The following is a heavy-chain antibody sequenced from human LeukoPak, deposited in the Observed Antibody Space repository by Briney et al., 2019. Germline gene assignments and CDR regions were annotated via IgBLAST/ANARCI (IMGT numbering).Heavy chain of an antibody. J-gene: IGHJ5*02. CDR2: IYTSGGT. V-gene: IGHV4-59*10. D-gene: IGHD4-17*01. Sequence: SETLSLTCAVYGGSFSGYYWSWIRQPAGKGLEWIGRIYTSGGTNYNPSLKSRVAISVDTSKNQFSLRLSSVTAADTAVYYCARVGWAVTTRYSNWFDPWGQGILVTVSS. CDR1: GGSFSGYY. CDR3: ARVGWAVTTRYSNWFDP.